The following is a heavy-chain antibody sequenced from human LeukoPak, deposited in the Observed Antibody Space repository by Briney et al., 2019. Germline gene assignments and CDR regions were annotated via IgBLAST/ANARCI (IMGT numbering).Heavy chain of an antibody. V-gene: IGHV5-10-1*01. CDR2: IDPSDSYT. CDR1: GYNFTSYW. Sequence: GALKISCKGSGYNFTSYWISGVRQMPGKGLEGMGRIDPSDSYTNYSPSFQGHVTISADKSNSTAYLQWSSLKASDTAMYYCARGDCSGGSCYGDFYYGMDVWGKGTTVTVSS. D-gene: IGHD2-15*01. CDR3: ARGDCSGGSCYGDFYYGMDV. J-gene: IGHJ6*04.